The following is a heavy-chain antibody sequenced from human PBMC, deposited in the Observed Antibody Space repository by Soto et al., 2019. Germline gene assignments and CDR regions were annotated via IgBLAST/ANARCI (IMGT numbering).Heavy chain of an antibody. J-gene: IGHJ4*02. CDR2: IPGGGGST. CDR1: GFTFSSYA. CDR3: AKNPGSWYDFDF. D-gene: IGHD6-13*01. V-gene: IGHV3-23*01. Sequence: EVQLLESGGGLVQPGGSLRLACAASGFTFSSYAMNCVRQAPGKGLEWVSLIPGGGGSTYYADSEKGRFTIYRDTSKNTLYLQMHSLGAEDTSVYYCAKNPGSWYDFDFWGQVTLVTVSS.